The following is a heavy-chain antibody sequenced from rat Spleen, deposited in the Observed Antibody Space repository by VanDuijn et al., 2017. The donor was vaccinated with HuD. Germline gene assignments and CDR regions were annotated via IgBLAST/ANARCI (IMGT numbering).Heavy chain of an antibody. CDR3: AESTRDY. D-gene: IGHD4-2*01. CDR2: MWSGGST. CDR1: GFSLTSYN. Sequence: QVQLKESGPGLVQPSETLSLTCTVSGFSLTSYNVHWVRQPPGKGLEWMGIMWSGGSTDYNSALKSRLSISRDTSKSQVFLTMNSLQTDDTAVYYCAESTRDYWGQGVMVTVSS. V-gene: IGHV2-45*01. J-gene: IGHJ2*01.